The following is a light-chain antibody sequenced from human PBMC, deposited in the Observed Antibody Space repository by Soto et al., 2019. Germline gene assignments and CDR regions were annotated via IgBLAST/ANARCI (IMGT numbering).Light chain of an antibody. CDR1: SKDVGGYNY. CDR2: DVN. J-gene: IGLJ1*01. V-gene: IGLV2-14*01. CDR3: SSYSNTSTLYV. Sequence: QSVLTQPASVSGFPGQSITISCTGTSKDVGGYNYASWYQKHPGKAPKLKIYDVNKRPSGVSNRFSGSKSGNTPSLTISGPQAEDEADYYCSSYSNTSTLYVFGTGTKVTVL.